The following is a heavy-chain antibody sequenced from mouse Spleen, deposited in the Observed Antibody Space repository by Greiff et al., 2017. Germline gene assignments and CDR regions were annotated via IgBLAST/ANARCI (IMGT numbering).Heavy chain of an antibody. Sequence: VQLQQSGAELVRPGASVKLSCKASGYTFTDYYINWVKQRPGQGLEWIARIYPGSGNTYYNEKFKGKATLTAEKSSSTAYMQLSSLTSEDSAVYFCARYRAYKLDYYAMDYWGQGTSVTVSS. V-gene: IGHV1-76*01. CDR2: IYPGSGNT. CDR1: GYTFTDYY. CDR3: ARYRAYKLDYYAMDY. J-gene: IGHJ4*01. D-gene: IGHD6-5*01.